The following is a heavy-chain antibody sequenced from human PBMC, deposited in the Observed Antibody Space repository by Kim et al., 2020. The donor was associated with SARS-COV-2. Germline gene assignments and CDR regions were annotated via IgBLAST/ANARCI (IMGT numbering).Heavy chain of an antibody. Sequence: SETLSLTCAVYGVSFSGYYWSWIRQLPGKGLEWIGEINHSGSTNYNPSLKSRVTISVDTSKNQFSLKLISVTAADAAENYCARGGCCTGGVCYRGWFDPWGQGTLVTVSS. CDR2: INHSGST. CDR3: ARGGCCTGGVCYRGWFDP. D-gene: IGHD2-8*02. CDR1: GVSFSGYY. J-gene: IGHJ5*02. V-gene: IGHV4-34*01.